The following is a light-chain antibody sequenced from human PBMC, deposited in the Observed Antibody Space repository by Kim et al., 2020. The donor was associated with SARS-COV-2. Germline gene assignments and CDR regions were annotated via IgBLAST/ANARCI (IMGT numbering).Light chain of an antibody. Sequence: ASVGDRVTISCRAGEDISTWLTWFQQKPGKAPKILIYAASTLQSGGASRFSGSGSGTDFTLTISSLQPEDVATYYCQQANSFPVTFGQGTRLEIK. CDR2: AAS. CDR3: QQANSFPVT. CDR1: EDISTW. J-gene: IGKJ5*01. V-gene: IGKV1-12*01.